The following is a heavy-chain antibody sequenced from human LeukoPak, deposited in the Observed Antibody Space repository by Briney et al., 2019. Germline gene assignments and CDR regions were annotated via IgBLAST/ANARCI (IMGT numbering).Heavy chain of an antibody. CDR1: GGSFSGYY. J-gene: IGHJ3*02. D-gene: IGHD3-22*01. CDR2: INHSGST. V-gene: IGHV4-34*01. Sequence: SETLSLTCAVYGGSFSGYYWSWIRQPPGKGLEWIGEINHSGSTNYNPSLKSRVTISVDTSKNQFSLKLSSVTAADTAVYYCAREEGYYYDSSGYYYSSGAFDIWGQGTMVTVSS. CDR3: AREEGYYYDSSGYYYSSGAFDI.